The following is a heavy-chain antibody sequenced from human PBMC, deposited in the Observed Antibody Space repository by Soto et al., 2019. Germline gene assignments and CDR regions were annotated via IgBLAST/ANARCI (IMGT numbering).Heavy chain of an antibody. Sequence: QVQLQESGPGLVKPSQTLSLTCTVSGGSISSVDYYWSWIRQPPGKGLEWFGYIYYSGSTYYNPSPKSRVTISVDTSKTQFPLRLSSVTAADTAVYSWARVHLTVYYGSGGFDWFDPWGQGTLVTVSS. V-gene: IGHV4-30-4*01. CDR1: GGSISSVDYY. CDR3: ARVHLTVYYGSGGFDWFDP. CDR2: IYYSGST. J-gene: IGHJ5*02. D-gene: IGHD3-10*01.